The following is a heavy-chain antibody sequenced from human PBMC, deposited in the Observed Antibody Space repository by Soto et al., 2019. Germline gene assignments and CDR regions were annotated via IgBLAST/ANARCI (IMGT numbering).Heavy chain of an antibody. D-gene: IGHD6-19*01. CDR1: GFTFSSYS. J-gene: IGHJ5*02. CDR3: ARGSSLSWFDP. CDR2: ISSSSGYI. V-gene: IGHV3-21*01. Sequence: GGSLRLSCAASGFTFSSYSMNWVRQAPGKGLEWVSSISSSSGYIYYADSVKGRFTISRDNAKNSLYLQMNSLRAEDTAVYYCARGSSLSWFDPWGQGTLVTVSS.